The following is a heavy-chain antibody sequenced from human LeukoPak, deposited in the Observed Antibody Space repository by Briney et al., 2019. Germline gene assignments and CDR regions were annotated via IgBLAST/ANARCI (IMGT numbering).Heavy chain of an antibody. D-gene: IGHD3-22*01. CDR3: ARAGGHYYDSSGLPFDY. V-gene: IGHV1-46*01. Sequence: ASVKVSCKTSGYTFTSYGISWVRQAPGQGLEWMGIINPSGGSTSYAQKFQGRVTMTRDMSTSTVYMELSSLRSEDTAVYYCARAGGHYYDSSGLPFDYWGQGTLVTVSS. CDR1: GYTFTSYG. CDR2: INPSGGST. J-gene: IGHJ4*02.